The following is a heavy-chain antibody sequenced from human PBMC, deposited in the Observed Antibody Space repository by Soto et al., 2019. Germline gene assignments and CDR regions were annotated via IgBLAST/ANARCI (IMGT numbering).Heavy chain of an antibody. D-gene: IGHD3-22*01. V-gene: IGHV4-59*01. CDR3: ATATRYYDDSGYSWWFDP. CDR1: GGSIRNYD. Sequence: PSETLSLTCTVSGGSIRNYDCNWIRQPPGKGLEWIGYIYYNGNTNYNPSLKSRLNISVDPSKNQFSLNLNSVTAADTAVYYCATATRYYDDSGYSWWFDPWGQGTPVTVSS. J-gene: IGHJ5*02. CDR2: IYYNGNT.